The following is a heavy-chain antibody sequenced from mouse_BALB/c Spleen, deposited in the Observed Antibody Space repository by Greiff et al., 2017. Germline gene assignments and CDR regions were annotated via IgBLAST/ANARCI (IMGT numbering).Heavy chain of an antibody. V-gene: IGHV14-3*02. J-gene: IGHJ1*01. D-gene: IGHD1-2*01. Sequence: EVQLQQSGAELVKPGASVKLSCTASGFNIKDTYMHWVKQRPEQGLEWIGRIDPANGNTKYDPKFQGKATITADTSSNTAYLQLSSLTSEDTAVYYCARARDGYSNFDVWGAGTTVTVSS. CDR1: GFNIKDTY. CDR2: IDPANGNT. CDR3: ARARDGYSNFDV.